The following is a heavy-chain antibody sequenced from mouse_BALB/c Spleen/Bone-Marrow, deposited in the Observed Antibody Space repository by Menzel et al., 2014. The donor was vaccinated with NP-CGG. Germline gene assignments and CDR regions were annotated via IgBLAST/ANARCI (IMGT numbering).Heavy chain of an antibody. CDR2: IYPGDGDT. V-gene: IGHV1-80*01. CDR3: ARKYGDY. D-gene: IGHD2-10*02. J-gene: IGHJ2*01. CDR1: GYVFSSYW. Sequence: VKLQESGAELVRPGSSVKISCKASGYVFSSYWMNWVKQRPGQGLEWIGQIYPGDGDTNYNGKFKGKATLTADKSSSTAYMQLSSLTSEDSAVYYCARKYGDYWGQGTTLTVSS.